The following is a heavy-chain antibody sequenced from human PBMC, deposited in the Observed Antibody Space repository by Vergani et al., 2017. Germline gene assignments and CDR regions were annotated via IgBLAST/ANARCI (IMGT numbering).Heavy chain of an antibody. CDR1: GGSFSGYY. J-gene: IGHJ6*03. CDR2: INHSGST. D-gene: IGHD2-21*01. CDR3: ARGRIPYYYYMDV. Sequence: QVQLQQWGAGLLKPSETLSLTCADYGGSFSGYYWSWIRQPPGKGLEWIGEINHSGSTNYNPSLKSRVTISVETSKNQFSLKLSSVTAADTAVYYCARGRIPYYYYMDVWGKGTTVTVSS. V-gene: IGHV4-34*01.